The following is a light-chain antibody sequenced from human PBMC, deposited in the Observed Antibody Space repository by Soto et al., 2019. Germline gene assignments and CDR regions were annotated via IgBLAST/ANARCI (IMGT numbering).Light chain of an antibody. CDR2: GNN. V-gene: IGLV1-40*01. Sequence: QSVLTQPPSVSGAPGQRVTISCTGSSSNIGAGFDVHWYQQLPGTAPKLLIYGNNNRPSGVPDRFSGSKSGTLASLAITGLQAEDEADYYCQSSDSSLSGPRVFGGGTKLTVL. CDR3: QSSDSSLSGPRV. J-gene: IGLJ2*01. CDR1: SSNIGAGFD.